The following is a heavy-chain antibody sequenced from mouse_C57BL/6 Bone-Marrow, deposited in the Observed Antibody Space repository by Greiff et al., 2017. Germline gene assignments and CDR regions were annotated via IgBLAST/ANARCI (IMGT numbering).Heavy chain of an antibody. CDR1: GYTFTSYT. Sequence: QVQLKQSGAELARPGASVKMSCKASGYTFTSYTMHWVKQRPGQGLEWIGYINPSSGYTKYNQKFKDKATLTADKSSSTAYMQLSSLTSEDSAVYYCARATLPYFDYWGQGTTLTVSS. J-gene: IGHJ2*01. V-gene: IGHV1-4*01. CDR3: ARATLPYFDY. CDR2: INPSSGYT.